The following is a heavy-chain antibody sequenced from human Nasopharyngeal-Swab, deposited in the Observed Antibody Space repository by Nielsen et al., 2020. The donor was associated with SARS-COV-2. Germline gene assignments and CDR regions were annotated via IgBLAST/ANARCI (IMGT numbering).Heavy chain of an antibody. Sequence: SETLSLTCAVSGGSISSPGYSWNWIRQPPGKGLEWIGYIYHSGSTNYSPSLKSRVTFSVDKSKNQFSLQLSSVTAADTAVYYGARSYGDWYYLDYWGQGTLVTVSS. J-gene: IGHJ4*02. CDR3: ARSYGDWYYLDY. CDR1: GGSISSPGYS. V-gene: IGHV4-30-2*01. D-gene: IGHD4-17*01. CDR2: IYHSGST.